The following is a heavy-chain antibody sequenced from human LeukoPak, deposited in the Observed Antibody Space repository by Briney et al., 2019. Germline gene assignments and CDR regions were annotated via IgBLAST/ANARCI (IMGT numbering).Heavy chain of an antibody. CDR3: VRGTYYSGSGLGSWFDP. J-gene: IGHJ5*02. CDR1: GFMVSDYY. Sequence: GGSLRLSCVASGFMVSDYYMNWIRQAPGKGLEWISHIRAGDDTIDYADSVKGRFSMSRDNAKNSLYLEVSGLRAEDTAVYYCVRGTYYSGSGLGSWFDPWGQGTLVTVSS. CDR2: IRAGDDTI. V-gene: IGHV3-11*01. D-gene: IGHD2-21*01.